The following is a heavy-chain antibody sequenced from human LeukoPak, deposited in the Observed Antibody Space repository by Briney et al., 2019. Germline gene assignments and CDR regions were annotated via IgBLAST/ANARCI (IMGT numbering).Heavy chain of an antibody. D-gene: IGHD7-27*01. CDR3: ARGLLTARPRHPFEI. Sequence: GASVKLFHKASGYTFPTYGIRWVRQAPGQGLEWMGWVSAYNGNTNYAQKLQGRVTMTTDTSANTADMELGSLRSDDTAVYYCARGLLTARPRHPFEISGQEALRSPS. CDR2: VSAYNGNT. J-gene: IGHJ3*02. V-gene: IGHV1-18*01. CDR1: GYTFPTYG.